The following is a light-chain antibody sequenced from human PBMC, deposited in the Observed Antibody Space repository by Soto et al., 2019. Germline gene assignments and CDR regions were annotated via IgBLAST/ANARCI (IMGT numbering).Light chain of an antibody. J-gene: IGLJ2*01. Sequence: SVLTQPPSASGTPGQRVTFSCSGSNSNIGSYFVYWYQQVPGTAPKLLMYRNNQRPSEVPDRFSGSKSGTSASLAISGLRSEDEASYHCSAWDDSLSGLVFGGGTKLTVL. CDR2: RNN. V-gene: IGLV1-47*01. CDR1: NSNIGSYF. CDR3: SAWDDSLSGLV.